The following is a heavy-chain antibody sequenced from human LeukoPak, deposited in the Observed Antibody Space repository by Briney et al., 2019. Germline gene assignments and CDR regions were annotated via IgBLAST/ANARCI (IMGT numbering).Heavy chain of an antibody. D-gene: IGHD3-10*01. Sequence: GESLKISCKGSGYSFTSYWIGWVRQMPGKGLEWMAIINPGGSDTRYSPSFQGQVTISADKSISTAYLQWSSLKASDTAMYYCARLYYYYGSGSYYGSLYFDYWGQGTLVTVSS. V-gene: IGHV5-51*01. CDR1: GYSFTSYW. CDR3: ARLYYYYGSGSYYGSLYFDY. CDR2: INPGGSDT. J-gene: IGHJ4*02.